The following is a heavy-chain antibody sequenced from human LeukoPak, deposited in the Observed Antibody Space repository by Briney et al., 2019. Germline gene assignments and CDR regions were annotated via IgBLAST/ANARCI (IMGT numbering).Heavy chain of an antibody. D-gene: IGHD5-24*01. V-gene: IGHV1-46*01. CDR3: ARPAMATPYDAFGI. Sequence: KFQGRVTMTRDTSTSTVYMELSSLRSEDTAVYYCARPAMATPYDAFGIWGQGTMVTVSS. J-gene: IGHJ3*02.